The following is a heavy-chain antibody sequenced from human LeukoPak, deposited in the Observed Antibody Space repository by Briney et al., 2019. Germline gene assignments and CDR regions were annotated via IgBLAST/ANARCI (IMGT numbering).Heavy chain of an antibody. CDR2: ISGGGGST. CDR3: AKVGESGGVWKYYFDY. Sequence: GGSLRLSCAASGFTFSSYAMSWVRQAPGKGLEWVSGISGGGGSTYYADSVKGRLTISRDNSKNTLYLQMNSLRAEDTAVYYCAKVGESGGVWKYYFDYWGQGTLVTVCS. J-gene: IGHJ4*02. CDR1: GFTFSSYA. D-gene: IGHD2-15*01. V-gene: IGHV3-23*01.